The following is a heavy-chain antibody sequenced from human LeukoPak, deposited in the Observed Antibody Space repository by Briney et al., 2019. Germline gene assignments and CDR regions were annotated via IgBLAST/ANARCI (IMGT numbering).Heavy chain of an antibody. Sequence: GGSLRLSCAASGFTFSSCEVNWVRQAPGKGLEWVSYISSSGSNIYYADSVKGRFTISRDNARNSLYLQMNSLRAEDTAVYYCTTIRGIAVTATRFDPWGQGTLVTVSS. CDR2: ISSSGSNI. J-gene: IGHJ5*02. CDR1: GFTFSSCE. D-gene: IGHD6-13*01. CDR3: TTIRGIAVTATRFDP. V-gene: IGHV3-48*03.